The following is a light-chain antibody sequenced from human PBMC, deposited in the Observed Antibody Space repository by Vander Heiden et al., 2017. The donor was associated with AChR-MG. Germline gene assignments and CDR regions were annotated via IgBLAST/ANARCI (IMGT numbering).Light chain of an antibody. CDR2: GAS. Sequence: EIVLTPSLGTLSLPPGERATLSCRASQSVSSSYLAWYQQKPGQAPRLLIYGASSRATGIPDRFSGSGSGTDLTPTISRLDPEDLAVSYCQQFGSSVWTFGRGTE. CDR1: QSVSSSY. V-gene: IGKV3-20*01. CDR3: QQFGSSVWT. J-gene: IGKJ1*01.